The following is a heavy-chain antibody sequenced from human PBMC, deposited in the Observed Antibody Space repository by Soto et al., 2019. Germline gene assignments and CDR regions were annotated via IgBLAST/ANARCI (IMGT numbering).Heavy chain of an antibody. CDR1: GGSISSSSYY. J-gene: IGHJ5*02. D-gene: IGHD4-4*01. V-gene: IGHV4-61*05. CDR3: ARGQNSILLS. Sequence: TSETLSLTCTVSGGSISSSSYYWGWIRQPPGKGLEWIGYIYYSGSTNYNPSLKSRVTISVDTSKNQFSLKLSSVTAADTAVYYCARGQNSILLSWGQGTLVTVSS. CDR2: IYYSGST.